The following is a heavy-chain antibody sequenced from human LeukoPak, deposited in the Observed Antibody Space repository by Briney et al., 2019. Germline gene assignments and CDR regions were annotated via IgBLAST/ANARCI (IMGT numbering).Heavy chain of an antibody. V-gene: IGHV4-59*01. J-gene: IGHJ6*02. D-gene: IGHD4-17*01. CDR1: GGSISRYY. CDR3: AREDPQTTVPEGLDI. Sequence: SETLSLTCTVSGGSISRYYWSWIRQPPGKGLEWIGYIYFSGATNYNPSLKSRVTISVDTSKNQFSLKLSSVTAADTAVYYCAREDPQTTVPEGLDIWGQGTTVIVSS. CDR2: IYFSGAT.